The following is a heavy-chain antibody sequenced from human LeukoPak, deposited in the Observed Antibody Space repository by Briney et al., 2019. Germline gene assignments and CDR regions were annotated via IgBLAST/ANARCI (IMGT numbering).Heavy chain of an antibody. CDR2: IYSGGAT. CDR3: ARALWLAGGGSYGMDV. J-gene: IGHJ6*02. V-gene: IGHV3-53*01. CDR1: GFTFSSYS. D-gene: IGHD1-26*01. Sequence: PGGSLRLSCAASGFTFSSYSMNWVRQAPGKGLEWVSTIYSGGATYYADSVKGRFTISRDNSKNMLYLQVNSLRAEDTAVYYCARALWLAGGGSYGMDVWGQGTTVTVSS.